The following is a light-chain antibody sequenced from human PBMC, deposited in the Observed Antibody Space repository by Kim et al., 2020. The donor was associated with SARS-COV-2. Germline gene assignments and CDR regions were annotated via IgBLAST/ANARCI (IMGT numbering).Light chain of an antibody. J-gene: IGKJ4*01. CDR1: QSVSRSY. CDR2: DTS. V-gene: IGKV3D-20*01. CDR3: QLYGTPPPIT. Sequence: EIVLTQSPATLSLSPGERATLSCGASQSVSRSYLAWYQQKPGLAPRLLMYDTSTRAAGIPDRFSGSGSGTDFTLTISRLEPEDFAVYYCQLYGTPPPITFGGGTKVDIK.